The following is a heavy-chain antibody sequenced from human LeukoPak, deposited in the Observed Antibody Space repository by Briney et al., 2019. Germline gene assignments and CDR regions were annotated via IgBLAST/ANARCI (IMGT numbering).Heavy chain of an antibody. CDR2: IKQDGSEK. CDR3: ARSPGTIFGDNFDY. J-gene: IGHJ4*02. D-gene: IGHD3-3*01. CDR1: GFTFSSYW. V-gene: IGHV3-7*01. Sequence: GGSLRLSCAASGFTFSSYWMSWVRQAPGKGLEWVANIKQDGSEKYYVDSVKGRFTISRDNAKNSLYLQMNSLRAEDTAVYYCARSPGTIFGDNFDYWGQGTLVTVSS.